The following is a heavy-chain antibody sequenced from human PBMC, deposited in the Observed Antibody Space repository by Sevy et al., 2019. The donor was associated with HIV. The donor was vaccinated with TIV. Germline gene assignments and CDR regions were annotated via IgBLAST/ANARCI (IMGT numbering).Heavy chain of an antibody. D-gene: IGHD6-19*01. CDR2: ISSTSSYI. CDR3: ARDYNSGWRKFNLFDP. V-gene: IGHV3-21*01. CDR1: GFTFSTYS. J-gene: IGHJ5*02. Sequence: GGSLRLSCAASGFTFSTYSMNWVRQAPGKGLEWVSSISSTSSYIDYAYSVKGRFTISRDNAKNSLYLQMNNPRAEDTAVYYCARDYNSGWRKFNLFDPWGQGTLVTVSS.